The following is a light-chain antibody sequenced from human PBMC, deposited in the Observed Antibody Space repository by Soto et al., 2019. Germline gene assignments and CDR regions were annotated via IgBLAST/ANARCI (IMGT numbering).Light chain of an antibody. J-gene: IGKJ2*01. CDR1: QSVSSSY. CDR2: GAS. CDR3: QQYGSSPYS. V-gene: IGKV3-20*01. Sequence: EIVLTQSPGTLSLSPGERATLSCRASQSVSSSYLAWYQQKPGQAPRPLIYGASSRATGIPDRFSGSGSGKDFTLTISRLETEDFAVYYCQQYGSSPYSFGQGTKLEIK.